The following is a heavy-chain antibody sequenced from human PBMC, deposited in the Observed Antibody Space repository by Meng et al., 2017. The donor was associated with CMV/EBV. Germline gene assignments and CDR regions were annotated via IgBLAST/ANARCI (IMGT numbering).Heavy chain of an antibody. J-gene: IGHJ2*01. Sequence: GGSLRLSCAASGFNFSSYSMNWVRQAPGKGLEWVSYISSSSSTIYYADSVKGRFTISRDNAKNSLYLQMNSLRAEDTAVYYCVRAVGETVVPAAASYFDLWGRGTLVTVSS. CDR1: GFNFSSYS. D-gene: IGHD2-2*01. CDR2: ISSSSSTI. V-gene: IGHV3-48*04. CDR3: VRAVGETVVPAAASYFDL.